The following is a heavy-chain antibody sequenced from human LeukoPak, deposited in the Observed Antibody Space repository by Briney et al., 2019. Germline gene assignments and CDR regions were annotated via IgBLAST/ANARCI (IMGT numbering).Heavy chain of an antibody. J-gene: IGHJ4*02. CDR2: IYYSGST. V-gene: IGHV4-39*01. CDR3: ARISSGWPDY. D-gene: IGHD6-19*01. Sequence: PSETLSLTCTVSGGSISSSSYYWGWIRQPPGKGLEWIRSIYYSGSTYYNPSLKSRVTISVDTSKNQFSLKLSSVTAADTAVYYCARISSGWPDYWGQGTLVTVSS. CDR1: GGSISSSSYY.